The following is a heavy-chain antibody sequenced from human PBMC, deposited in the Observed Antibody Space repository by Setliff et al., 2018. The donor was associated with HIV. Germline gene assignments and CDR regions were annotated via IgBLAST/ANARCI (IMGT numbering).Heavy chain of an antibody. CDR3: ARGGPSSKYFDL. V-gene: IGHV4-59*01. Sequence: SETLSLTCIVSGGSIRSDHWSWIRKPPGKGLEWIGYISSSVNSNYNLSLKSRVTISLDTSKNHFSLQLSPLTAADTAVYYCARGGPSSKYFDLCGRGTLVTVSS. D-gene: IGHD2-2*01. CDR2: ISSSVNS. J-gene: IGHJ2*01. CDR1: GGSIRSDH.